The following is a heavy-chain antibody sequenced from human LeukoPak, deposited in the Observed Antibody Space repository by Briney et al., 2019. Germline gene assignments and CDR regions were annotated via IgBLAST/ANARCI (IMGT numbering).Heavy chain of an antibody. V-gene: IGHV1-46*01. CDR1: GYTFTSYY. D-gene: IGHD6-13*01. Sequence: ASVKVSCKASGYTFTSYYMHWVRQAPGQGLEWMGIINPSGGSTSYAQKFQGRVTMTRDMSTSTVYMELSSLRSEDTAVYYRARDVGSSWRYYYYYMDVWGKGTTVTVSS. CDR2: INPSGGST. J-gene: IGHJ6*03. CDR3: ARDVGSSWRYYYYYMDV.